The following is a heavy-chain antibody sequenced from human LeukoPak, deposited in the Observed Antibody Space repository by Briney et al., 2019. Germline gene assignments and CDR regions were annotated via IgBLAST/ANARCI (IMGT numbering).Heavy chain of an antibody. Sequence: WVRQAPGKGLEWIGSIYYSGSTYYNPSLKSRVTISVDTSKNQFSLKLSSVTAADTAVYYCARHVLRFLEWLPNFDYWGQGTLVTVSS. J-gene: IGHJ4*02. CDR3: ARHVLRFLEWLPNFDY. V-gene: IGHV4-39*01. CDR2: IYYSGST. D-gene: IGHD3-3*01.